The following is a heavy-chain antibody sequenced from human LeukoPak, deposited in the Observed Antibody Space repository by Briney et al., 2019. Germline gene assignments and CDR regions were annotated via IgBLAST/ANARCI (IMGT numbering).Heavy chain of an antibody. CDR3: ARLRRSSGSYQE. CDR2: IYYSGST. Sequence: SETLSLTCTVSGGSISSYYWSWIRQPPGKGLEWIGYIYYSGSTNYNPSLKSRVSISVDTSKNQFSLNLSSVTAADTAVYYCARLRRSSGSYQEWGQGALVTVSS. CDR1: GGSISSYY. D-gene: IGHD1-26*01. V-gene: IGHV4-59*08. J-gene: IGHJ4*02.